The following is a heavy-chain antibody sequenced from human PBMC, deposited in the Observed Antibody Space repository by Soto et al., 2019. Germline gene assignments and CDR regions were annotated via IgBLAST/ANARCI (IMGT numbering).Heavy chain of an antibody. CDR2: IIPIFGTA. CDR1: GVTFSSYA. J-gene: IGHJ6*02. V-gene: IGHV1-69*12. D-gene: IGHD1-20*01. Sequence: QVQLVQSGAEVKKPGSSVKVSCKASGVTFSSYAISWVRQAPGQGLEWLGGIIPIFGTANYAQKSQGRVTITADESTSTAYMELSSLRSEDTAVYYCARSITGTVSYYYGMDVWGQGTTVTVSS. CDR3: ARSITGTVSYYYGMDV.